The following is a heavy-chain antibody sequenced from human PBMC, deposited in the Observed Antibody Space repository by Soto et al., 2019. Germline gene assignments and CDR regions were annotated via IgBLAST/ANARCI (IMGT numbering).Heavy chain of an antibody. V-gene: IGHV4-59*01. Sequence: SETPSLTCTVSGGSMRNYFWTWIRQPPGKGLEWIGYIHYSGTTSFFPSYNPSLRSRVTISEDTSKNQFSLKLLSVTTADTAVYFCAAGEASSRNLAPYYLDFWGQGTLVTVSS. J-gene: IGHJ4*02. D-gene: IGHD6-13*01. CDR1: GGSMRNYF. CDR3: AAGEASSRNLAPYYLDF. CDR2: IHYSGTT.